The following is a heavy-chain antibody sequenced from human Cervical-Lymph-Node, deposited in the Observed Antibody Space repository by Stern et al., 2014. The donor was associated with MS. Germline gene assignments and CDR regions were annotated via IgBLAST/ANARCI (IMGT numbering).Heavy chain of an antibody. CDR3: AREDCGWYVADY. Sequence: VQLVESGAEVKKPGASVKVSCKASGYTFTSYYMHWVRQAPGQGLEWMGIINPSGGSTSYAQKFQGRVTMTRDPSTSTVYMELSSLRSEDTAVYYCAREDCGWYVADYWGQGTLVTVSS. CDR1: GYTFTSYY. J-gene: IGHJ4*02. CDR2: INPSGGST. D-gene: IGHD6-19*01. V-gene: IGHV1-46*01.